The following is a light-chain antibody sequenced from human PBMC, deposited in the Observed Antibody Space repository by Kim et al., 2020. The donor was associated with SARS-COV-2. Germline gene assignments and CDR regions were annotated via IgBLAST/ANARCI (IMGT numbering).Light chain of an antibody. V-gene: IGKV3-15*01. J-gene: IGKJ2*01. Sequence: PGDRGNLSCRACQSVAGYIAWYQQSPCRAPRLIIYDVSTRAAGVPARFSGSGSGTEVTLSISSLQPEDFAVYFCQQYNNWPYTFGQGTKVDIK. CDR2: DVS. CDR1: QSVAGY. CDR3: QQYNNWPYT.